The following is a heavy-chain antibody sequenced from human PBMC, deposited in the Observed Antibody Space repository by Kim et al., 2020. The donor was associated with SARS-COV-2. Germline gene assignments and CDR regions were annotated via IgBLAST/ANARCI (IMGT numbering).Heavy chain of an antibody. D-gene: IGHD2-2*01. V-gene: IGHV1-3*01. J-gene: IGHJ6*02. CDR1: GYTFTSYA. CDR2: INAGNGNT. CDR3: ARGPLVVVPAAMGYYYYGMDV. Sequence: ASVKVSCKASGYTFTSYAMHWVRQAPGQRLEWMGWINAGNGNTKYSQKFQGRVTITRDTSASTAYMELSSLRSEDTAVYYCARGPLVVVPAAMGYYYYGMDVWGQGTTVTVSS.